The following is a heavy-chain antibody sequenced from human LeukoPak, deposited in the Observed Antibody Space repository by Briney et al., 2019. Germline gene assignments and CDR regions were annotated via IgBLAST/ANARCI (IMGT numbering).Heavy chain of an antibody. CDR3: ARGDPLPDP. CDR2: ISYGGSNK. J-gene: IGHJ5*02. CDR1: GFTFSSYA. Sequence: PGGSLRLSCAASGFTFSSYAMHWVRQAPGKGLEWVAVISYGGSNKYNAASVKGRFTISRDNSKNTLYLQMDSLRAEDTAVYYCARGDPLPDPWGEGTLVTVSS. V-gene: IGHV3-30*01.